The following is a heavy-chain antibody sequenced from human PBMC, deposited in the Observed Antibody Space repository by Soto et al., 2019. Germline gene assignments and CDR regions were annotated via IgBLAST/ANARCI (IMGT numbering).Heavy chain of an antibody. D-gene: IGHD1-1*01. CDR2: ISSSSSYI. Sequence: EVQLVESGGGLVKPGGSLRLSCAASGFTFSSYSMNWVRQAPGKGLEWVSSISSSSSYIYYADSVKGRFTISRDNAKNSLYLQMNSLRAEDTAVYYCARDQPEDGSLWRSSYYYYYGMDVWGQGTTVTVSS. V-gene: IGHV3-21*01. CDR1: GFTFSSYS. CDR3: ARDQPEDGSLWRSSYYYYYGMDV. J-gene: IGHJ6*02.